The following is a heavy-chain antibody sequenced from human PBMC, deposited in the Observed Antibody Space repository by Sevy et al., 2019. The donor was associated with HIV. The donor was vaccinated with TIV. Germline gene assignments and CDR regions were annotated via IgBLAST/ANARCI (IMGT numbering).Heavy chain of an antibody. CDR1: GFTFSSYS. CDR3: ASPYYYDCSGYYRLGY. CDR2: INSSSSYI. V-gene: IGHV3-21*01. Sequence: GGSLRLSCAASGFTFSSYSMNWVRQAPGKGLEWVSSINSSSSYIYYSDSVKGRFTISRDNAKNSLYLQMNSLRAEDTAVYYCASPYYYDCSGYYRLGYWGHGTLVTVSS. J-gene: IGHJ4*01. D-gene: IGHD3-22*01.